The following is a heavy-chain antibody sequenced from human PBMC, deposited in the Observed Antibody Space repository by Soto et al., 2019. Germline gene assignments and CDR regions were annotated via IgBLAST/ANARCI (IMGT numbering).Heavy chain of an antibody. CDR3: AHFTHSSSWISNWFDP. J-gene: IGHJ5*02. Sequence: SGPTLVNPTQTLTLTCTFSGFSLSTSGVGVGWIRQPPGKALEWLALIYWNDDKRYSPSLKSRLTITKDTSKNQVVLTMTNMDPVDTDTYYCAHFTHSSSWISNWFDPWGQGTLVTVSS. CDR1: GFSLSTSGVG. D-gene: IGHD6-13*01. V-gene: IGHV2-5*01. CDR2: IYWNDDK.